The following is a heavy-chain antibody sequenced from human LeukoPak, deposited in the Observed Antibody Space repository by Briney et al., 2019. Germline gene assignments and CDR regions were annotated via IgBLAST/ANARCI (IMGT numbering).Heavy chain of an antibody. J-gene: IGHJ3*02. CDR3: ARARGSYAFDI. Sequence: AGNLTLYCSASGFTISDNYMGWIPQAPGQGLVWVSCISSSGGTMYYGDSVKGRFTISRDNAKNSLYVQMNSLRAEDTAVYYCARARGSYAFDIWGQGTMVTVSS. CDR2: ISSSGGTM. V-gene: IGHV3-11*04. CDR1: GFTISDNY. D-gene: IGHD2-15*01.